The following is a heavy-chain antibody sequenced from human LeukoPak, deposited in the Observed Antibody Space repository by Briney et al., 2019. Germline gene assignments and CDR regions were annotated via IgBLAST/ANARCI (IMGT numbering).Heavy chain of an antibody. J-gene: IGHJ3*01. CDR1: GFTFSSYD. Sequence: GGSLRLSCAASGFTFSSYDMHWVRQATGKGLEWVSAIGTAGDTYYPGSVKGRFTISRENAKNSLYLQMNSLRAGDTAVCYCAREGTYDSKPGSFDVWGQGTMVTVSS. D-gene: IGHD3-22*01. CDR3: AREGTYDSKPGSFDV. CDR2: IGTAGDT. V-gene: IGHV3-13*01.